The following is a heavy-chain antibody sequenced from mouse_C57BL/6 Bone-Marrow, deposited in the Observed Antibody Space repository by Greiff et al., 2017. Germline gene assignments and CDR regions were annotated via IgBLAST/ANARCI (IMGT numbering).Heavy chain of an antibody. Sequence: VQLQQPGAELVKPGASVKMSCKASGYTFTSYWITWVKQRPGQGLEWIGVIYPTSGRTNYNEKFKSKAILTVDTSSTTAYMQLSSLTSEDSAVFYCARSGPLGRSFDYWGQGTTLTVSS. CDR1: GYTFTSYW. CDR2: IYPTSGRT. V-gene: IGHV1-55*01. D-gene: IGHD4-1*01. CDR3: ARSGPLGRSFDY. J-gene: IGHJ2*01.